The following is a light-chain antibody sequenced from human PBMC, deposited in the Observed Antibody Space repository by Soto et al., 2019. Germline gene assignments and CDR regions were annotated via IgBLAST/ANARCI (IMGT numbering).Light chain of an antibody. CDR2: DVS. CDR3: QQRNYWQVT. J-gene: IGKJ5*01. V-gene: IGKV3-11*01. CDR1: QSVTSY. Sequence: EVVLTQSPVTLSLSPGERATLSCRASQSVTSYLAWYQQKPGQAPRLLIYDVSKRATGIPVRFSGSGSGTDLSLTISSLEPEGFAVYYCQQRNYWQVTFGQGTRREMK.